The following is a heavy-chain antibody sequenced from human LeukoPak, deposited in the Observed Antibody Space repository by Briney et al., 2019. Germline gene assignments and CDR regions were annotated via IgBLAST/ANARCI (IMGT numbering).Heavy chain of an antibody. CDR3: ARVGEQQLVISCNDY. CDR2: ISSSSSTI. V-gene: IGHV3-48*01. D-gene: IGHD6-13*01. J-gene: IGHJ4*02. Sequence: GGSLRLSCAASGFTFSSYSMNWVRQAPGKGLEWVSYISSSSSTIYYADSVKGRFTISRDNAKNSLYLQMNSLRAEDTAVYYCARVGEQQLVISCNDYWGQGTLVTVSS. CDR1: GFTFSSYS.